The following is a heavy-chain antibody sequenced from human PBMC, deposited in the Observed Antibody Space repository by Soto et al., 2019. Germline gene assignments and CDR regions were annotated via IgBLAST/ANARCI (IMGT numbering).Heavy chain of an antibody. D-gene: IGHD2-8*01. CDR3: ARDKGYCTNGVCYTGHHFDY. V-gene: IGHV3-48*02. CDR1: GFTFSSYS. CDR2: ISSRSSTI. Sequence: EVQLVESGGGLVQPGGSLRLSCAASGFTFSSYSMNWVRQAPGKGLEWVSYISSRSSTIYYAHSVKGRFTISTDNAKNSLYLQMNSLRDEGTAVYYCARDKGYCTNGVCYTGHHFDYWGQGTLVTVGS. J-gene: IGHJ4*02.